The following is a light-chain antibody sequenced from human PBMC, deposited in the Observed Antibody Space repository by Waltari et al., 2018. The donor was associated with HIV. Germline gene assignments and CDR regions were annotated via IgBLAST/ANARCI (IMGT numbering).Light chain of an antibody. J-gene: IGLJ2*01. Sequence: QSVLTQPPSASGTPGQRVTISCSGTTSTIGTNSVNWYQQLPGTAPKLLIFSDCQLPSGVPDRFSGSKSVTSASLTISGLQSEDEGDYYCAAWDDSLSEPYVLFGGGTRLTVL. CDR3: AAWDDSLSEPYVL. V-gene: IGLV1-44*01. CDR2: SDC. CDR1: TSTIGTNS.